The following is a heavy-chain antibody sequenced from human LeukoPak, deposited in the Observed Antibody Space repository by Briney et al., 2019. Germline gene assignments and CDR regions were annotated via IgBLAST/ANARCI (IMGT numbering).Heavy chain of an antibody. J-gene: IGHJ4*02. CDR2: IYPGDSDT. V-gene: IGHV5-51*01. CDR1: GYSFTTYW. D-gene: IGHD4-17*01. Sequence: GESLTISCKGSGYSFTTYWIGWVRQMPGKGLEWMGIIYPGDSDTRYSPSFQGQVTISADKSISTAYLQWSSLKASDTAIYYCASRPFETTVVPWDFYWGQGTQVTVSS. CDR3: ASRPFETTVVPWDFY.